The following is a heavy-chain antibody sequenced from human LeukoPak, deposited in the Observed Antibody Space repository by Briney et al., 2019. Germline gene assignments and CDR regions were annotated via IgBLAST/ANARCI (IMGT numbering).Heavy chain of an antibody. D-gene: IGHD2-2*02. J-gene: IGHJ5*02. CDR3: ARQPLAYCSSTSCYRGRFDP. Sequence: SETLSLTCTVSGGSISSSSYYWSWIRQPPGKGLEWIGEINHSGSTNYNPSLKSRVTISVDTSKNQFSLKLSSVTAADTAVYYCARQPLAYCSSTSCYRGRFDPWGQGTLVTVSS. CDR2: INHSGST. V-gene: IGHV4-39*01. CDR1: GGSISSSSYY.